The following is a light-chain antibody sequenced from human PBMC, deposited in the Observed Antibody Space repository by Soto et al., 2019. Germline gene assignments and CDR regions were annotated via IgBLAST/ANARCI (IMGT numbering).Light chain of an antibody. Sequence: EIVLTQSPGTLSLSPGERATLSCRASQSVSSGYLAWYQHKPGQAPRLLIYDASSRATGIPDRFSGSGSGPDFTLTISRLEPEDFAVYYCQQYGSSPAFGGGTKVEIK. CDR1: QSVSSGY. V-gene: IGKV3-20*01. CDR2: DAS. J-gene: IGKJ4*01. CDR3: QQYGSSPA.